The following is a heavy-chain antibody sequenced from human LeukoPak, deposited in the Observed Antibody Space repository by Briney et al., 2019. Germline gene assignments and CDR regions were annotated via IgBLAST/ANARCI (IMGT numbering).Heavy chain of an antibody. CDR1: GGSVSSGSYY. J-gene: IGHJ4*02. D-gene: IGHD3-22*01. CDR2: IYYSGST. CDR3: ARDHYYDSSGYYYFDY. Sequence: SETLSLTCTVSGGSVSSGSYYWSWIRQPPGKGLEWIGYIYYSGSTNYNPSLKSRVTISVDRSKNQFSLKLSSVTAADTAVYYCARDHYYDSSGYYYFDYWGQGTLVTASS. V-gene: IGHV4-61*01.